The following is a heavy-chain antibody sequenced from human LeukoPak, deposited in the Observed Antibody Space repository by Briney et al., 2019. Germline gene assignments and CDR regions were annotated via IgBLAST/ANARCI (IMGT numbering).Heavy chain of an antibody. CDR3: AKGVGYGGMDV. CDR1: GFTFSGYG. CDR2: ISYDGHNE. V-gene: IGHV3-30*18. J-gene: IGHJ6*02. Sequence: GGSLRLSCAASGFTFSGYGMHWVRQAPGKGLEWVAVISYDGHNEYYGDSVKGRFTISRDNSKNTVSLQMDSLRAEDTGIYHCAKGVGYGGMDVWGQGTTVTVSS. D-gene: IGHD5-12*01.